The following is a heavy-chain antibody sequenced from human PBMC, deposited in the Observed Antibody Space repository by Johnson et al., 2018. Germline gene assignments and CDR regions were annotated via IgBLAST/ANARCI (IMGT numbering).Heavy chain of an antibody. Sequence: EVQLVETGAEVKRPGESLKISCKGLRYDFWIAWVRQMPGKGLEWMGIIYPGDSDTRYSPPFKGQVTISADKSTSTAYLQWGGLRASDTAIYYCASGGHNPIFPFGQWGQGTVVTVSS. CDR3: ASGGHNPIFPFGQ. CDR1: RYDFW. D-gene: IGHD5-24*01. V-gene: IGHV5-51*01. CDR2: IYPGDSDT. J-gene: IGHJ3*01.